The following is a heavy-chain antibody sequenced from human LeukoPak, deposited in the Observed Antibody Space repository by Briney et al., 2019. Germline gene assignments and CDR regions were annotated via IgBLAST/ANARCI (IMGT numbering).Heavy chain of an antibody. Sequence: ASVKVSCKASGYTFTSYYMHWVRQAPGQGLEWMGIISPSGGSTSYAQKFQGRVTMTRDMSTSTVYMELSSLRSEDTAVYYCARGRQIREDWFDPWGQGTLVTVSS. CDR3: ARGRQIREDWFDP. CDR1: GYTFTSYY. CDR2: ISPSGGST. J-gene: IGHJ5*02. V-gene: IGHV1-46*01.